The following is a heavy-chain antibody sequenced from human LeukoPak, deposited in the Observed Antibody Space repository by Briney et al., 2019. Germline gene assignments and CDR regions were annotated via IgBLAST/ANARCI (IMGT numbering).Heavy chain of an antibody. D-gene: IGHD4-11*01. Sequence: ASVKVSCKVSGYTLTELSMHWVRQAPGKGLEWMGGFDPEDGETIYAQKFQGRVTMTEDTSTDTAYMELSSLRSEDTAVYYCATDQHWGPYSGWFDPWGQGTLVTVSS. CDR1: GYTLTELS. J-gene: IGHJ5*02. CDR3: ATDQHWGPYSGWFDP. CDR2: FDPEDGET. V-gene: IGHV1-24*01.